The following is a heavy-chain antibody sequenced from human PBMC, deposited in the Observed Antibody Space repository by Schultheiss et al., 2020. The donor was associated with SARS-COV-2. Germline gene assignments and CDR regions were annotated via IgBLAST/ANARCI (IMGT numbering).Heavy chain of an antibody. D-gene: IGHD6-19*01. CDR3: AEGGESSGS. J-gene: IGHJ5*02. CDR2: ITRSGLDI. Sequence: GSLRLSCAASGFTFSSYDMNWVRQAPGKGLEWVSDITRSGLDIHYADSVKGRFTISRDNAKNSMYLQMNSLRDEDTAVYYCAEGGESSGSWGQGTLVTVSS. CDR1: GFTFSSYD. V-gene: IGHV3-48*03.